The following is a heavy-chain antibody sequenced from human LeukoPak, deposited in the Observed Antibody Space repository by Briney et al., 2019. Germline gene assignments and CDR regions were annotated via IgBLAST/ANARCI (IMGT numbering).Heavy chain of an antibody. Sequence: GGSLRLSCAASGFTVSGNYMSWVRQTPGKGLEWVSVIYSGGSTYYADSVKRRFTISRDNAKNTLYLQMNSLRAEDTAVYYCLRDLNWSLDQWGQGTLVTVSS. CDR2: IYSGGST. D-gene: IGHD1-20*01. CDR1: GFTVSGNY. V-gene: IGHV3-53*01. J-gene: IGHJ4*02. CDR3: LRDLNWSLDQ.